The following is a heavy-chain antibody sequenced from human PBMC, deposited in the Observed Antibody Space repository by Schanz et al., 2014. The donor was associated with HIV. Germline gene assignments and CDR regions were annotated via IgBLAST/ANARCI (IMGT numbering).Heavy chain of an antibody. Sequence: VQLVESGGGVVQPGRSLRLSCAASGFTFSNDWMHWVRQAPGKGLVWVSRINALGTTTAYADSVKGRFTISRDNSKNTLYLQMNSLRAEDTAVYYCAKDPNDREKAFDYWGQGTLVTVSS. J-gene: IGHJ4*02. D-gene: IGHD3-22*01. CDR2: INALGTTT. CDR1: GFTFSNDW. V-gene: IGHV3-74*01. CDR3: AKDPNDREKAFDY.